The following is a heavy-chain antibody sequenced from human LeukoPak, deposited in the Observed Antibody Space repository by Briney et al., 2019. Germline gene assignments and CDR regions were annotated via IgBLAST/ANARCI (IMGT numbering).Heavy chain of an antibody. CDR1: GYSFTSYW. J-gene: IGHJ4*02. Sequence: GESLKISCKGSGYSFTSYWIGWVRQMPGKGLEWMGIIYPGDSDTRYSPSFQGQVTISADKSISTAYLQWSSLKASDTAMYYCARRIAVGGHSSSSGGGFDYWGQGTLVTVSS. CDR3: ARRIAVGGHSSSSGGGFDY. V-gene: IGHV5-51*01. D-gene: IGHD6-6*01. CDR2: IYPGDSDT.